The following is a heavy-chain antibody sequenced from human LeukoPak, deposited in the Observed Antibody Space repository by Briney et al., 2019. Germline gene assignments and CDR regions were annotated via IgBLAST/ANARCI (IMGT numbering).Heavy chain of an antibody. J-gene: IGHJ3*02. V-gene: IGHV3-53*01. CDR2: IYSSGHT. D-gene: IGHD4-11*01. CDR1: GFIVSSKY. CDR3: ARDRTTLAHDALDI. Sequence: PGGSLRLSCAASGFIVSSKYMSWVRQAPGKGLEWVSVIYSSGHTNYADSVKGRFTISRHNSKNTLYLQMNSLRADDTAVYYCARDRTTLAHDALDIWGQGTMVTVSS.